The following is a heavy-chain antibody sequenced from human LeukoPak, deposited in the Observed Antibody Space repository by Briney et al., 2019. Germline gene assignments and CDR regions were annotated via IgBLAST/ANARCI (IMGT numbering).Heavy chain of an antibody. J-gene: IGHJ4*02. CDR1: GYTFTSFD. CDR2: INTYNGDT. V-gene: IGHV1-18*01. Sequence: ASVKVSCKTSGYTFTSFDINWVRQATGQGLEWMGWINTYNGDTNYAQKFQGRLTMTTDTSTSTAYMELRSLRSDDTAVYYCARFLDDFDYWGQGTLVTVSS. D-gene: IGHD3-3*01. CDR3: ARFLDDFDY.